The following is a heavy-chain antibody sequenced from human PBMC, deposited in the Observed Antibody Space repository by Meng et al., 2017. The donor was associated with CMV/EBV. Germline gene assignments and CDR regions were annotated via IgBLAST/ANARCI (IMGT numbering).Heavy chain of an antibody. Sequence: ETLSLTCAASGFTFSSYWMSWVRQAPGKGLEWVANIKQDGSEKYYVDSVKGRFTISRDNSKNTLYLQMNSLRAEDTAVYYCAREPGYCSSTSCYTSHYYYGMDVWGQGTTVTVSS. J-gene: IGHJ6*02. D-gene: IGHD2-2*02. CDR1: GFTFSSYW. V-gene: IGHV3-7*01. CDR3: AREPGYCSSTSCYTSHYYYGMDV. CDR2: IKQDGSEK.